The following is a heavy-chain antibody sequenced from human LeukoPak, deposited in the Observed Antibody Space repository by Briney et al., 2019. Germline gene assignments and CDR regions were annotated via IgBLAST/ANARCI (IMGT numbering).Heavy chain of an antibody. V-gene: IGHV3-23*01. CDR3: ASHLCSGGSCSSDAFDI. Sequence: GGSLRLSCAASGFTFRSYAMSWVRQAPGKGLEWVSAISGSGESTYNADSVKGRFTISRDNSKNTLYLQMNSLRAEDTAVYYCASHLCSGGSCSSDAFDIWGQGTMVTVSS. J-gene: IGHJ3*02. D-gene: IGHD2-15*01. CDR2: ISGSGEST. CDR1: GFTFRSYA.